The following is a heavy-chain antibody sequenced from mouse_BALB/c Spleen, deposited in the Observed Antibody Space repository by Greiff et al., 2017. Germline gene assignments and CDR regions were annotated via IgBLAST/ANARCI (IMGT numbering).Heavy chain of an antibody. Sequence: QVQLQQSGAELVKPGASVKLSCKTSGYTFTSYWIQWVKQRPGQGLGWIGEIFPGTGTTYYNQKFKDKATLTADKSSSTAYMQLSSLTSEDSAVYYCASNSYYYGSPYYFDYWGQGTTLTVSS. D-gene: IGHD1-1*01. CDR3: ASNSYYYGSPYYFDY. CDR1: GYTFTSYW. CDR2: IFPGTGTT. V-gene: IGHV1S132*01. J-gene: IGHJ2*01.